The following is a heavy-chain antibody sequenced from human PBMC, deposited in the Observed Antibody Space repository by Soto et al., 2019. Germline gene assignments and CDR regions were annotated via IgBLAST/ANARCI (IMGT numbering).Heavy chain of an antibody. J-gene: IGHJ3*02. Sequence: ASVKVSCKASGYTFTSYAMHWVRQAPGQRLEWMGWISAYNGNTNYAQKLQGRVTMTTDTSTSTAYMELRSLRSDDTAVYYCYQTDGHDAFDIWGQGTMVTVSS. D-gene: IGHD2-2*01. V-gene: IGHV1-18*01. CDR3: YQTDGHDAFDI. CDR2: ISAYNGNT. CDR1: GYTFTSYA.